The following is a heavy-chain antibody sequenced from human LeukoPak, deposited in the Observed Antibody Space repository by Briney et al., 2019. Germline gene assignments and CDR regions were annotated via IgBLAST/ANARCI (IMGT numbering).Heavy chain of an antibody. Sequence: GGSLRLSCAASGFTFSNYGMHSVRQAQGKGLEWVAVIWYDGSNKYYADSVKGRFTISGDNSKNTLYLQMNSLRAEDTAVYYCARDAVVVVPAAIRYYYYMDVWGKGTTVTVSS. J-gene: IGHJ6*03. CDR1: GFTFSNYG. D-gene: IGHD2-2*01. V-gene: IGHV3-33*01. CDR2: IWYDGSNK. CDR3: ARDAVVVVPAAIRYYYYMDV.